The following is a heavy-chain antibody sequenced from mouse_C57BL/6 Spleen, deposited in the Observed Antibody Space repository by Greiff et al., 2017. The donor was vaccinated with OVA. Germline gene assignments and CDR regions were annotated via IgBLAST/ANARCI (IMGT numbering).Heavy chain of an antibody. V-gene: IGHV1-82*01. D-gene: IGHD1-1*01. CDR1: GYAFSSSW. Sequence: VQLQQSGPELVKPGASVKISCKASGYAFSSSWMNWVKQRPGKGLEWIGRIYPGDGDTNYNGKFKGKATLTADKSSSTAYMQLRSLPSEDSAVYFCARMGYGSRELDYWGQGTTLTVSS. CDR3: ARMGYGSRELDY. J-gene: IGHJ2*01. CDR2: IYPGDGDT.